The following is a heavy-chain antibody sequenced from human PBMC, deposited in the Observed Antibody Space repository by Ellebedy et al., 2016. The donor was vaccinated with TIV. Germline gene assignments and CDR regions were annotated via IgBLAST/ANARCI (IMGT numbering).Heavy chain of an antibody. CDR3: TKLSGVLSWYADY. J-gene: IGHJ4*02. D-gene: IGHD6-13*01. CDR1: GFTFGCCS. CDR2: ISNGGDIP. Sequence: GESLKISCAASGFTFGCCSMGWVRQAPGKGLEWVSVISNGGDIPYADSVKGRFTLSRDNSKRTLYLQMNSLRADDTAIYYCTKLSGVLSWYADYWGLGARVTVSS. V-gene: IGHV3-23*01.